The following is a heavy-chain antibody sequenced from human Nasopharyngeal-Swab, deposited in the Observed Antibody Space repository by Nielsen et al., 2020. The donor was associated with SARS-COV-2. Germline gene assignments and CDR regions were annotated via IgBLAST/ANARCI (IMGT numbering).Heavy chain of an antibody. D-gene: IGHD3-16*02. CDR1: GGSVSRGSYY. CDR3: ARLYDYVWGSYRYTSVVGAFDI. Sequence: SETLSLTCTVSGGSVSRGSYYWSWIRQPPGKGLEWIGYIYYSGSTNYNPSLKSRVTISVDTSKNQFSLKLSSVTAADAAVYYCARLYDYVWGSYRYTSVVGAFDIWGQGTMVTVSS. J-gene: IGHJ3*02. V-gene: IGHV4-61*01. CDR2: IYYSGST.